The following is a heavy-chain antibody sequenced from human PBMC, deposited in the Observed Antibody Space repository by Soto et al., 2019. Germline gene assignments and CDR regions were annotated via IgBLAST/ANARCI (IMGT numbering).Heavy chain of an antibody. Sequence: GASVKVSCKASGYTFTSYAMHWVRQAPGQRLEWMGWINAGNGNTKYSQKFQGRVTITRDTSASTAYMELSSLRAEDTAVYYCARDALSPPTYSSGWYDFDYWGQGTLVTVSS. CDR1: GYTFTSYA. J-gene: IGHJ4*02. V-gene: IGHV1-3*01. D-gene: IGHD6-19*01. CDR2: INAGNGNT. CDR3: ARDALSPPTYSSGWYDFDY.